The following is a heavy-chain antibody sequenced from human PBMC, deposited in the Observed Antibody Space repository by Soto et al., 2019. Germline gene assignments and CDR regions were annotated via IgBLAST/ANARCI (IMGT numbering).Heavy chain of an antibody. V-gene: IGHV4-30-2*01. CDR3: ARTLSSGYYYFDY. Sequence: SETLSLTCAVSGGSISSGGYSWSWIRQPPGKGLEWIRYIYHSGSTYYNTSLKSRVTMSVDTSKNQFSLKLSSVTAADTAVYYCARTLSSGYYYFDYWGQGTLVTVSS. CDR2: IYHSGST. D-gene: IGHD3-22*01. CDR1: GGSISSGGYS. J-gene: IGHJ4*02.